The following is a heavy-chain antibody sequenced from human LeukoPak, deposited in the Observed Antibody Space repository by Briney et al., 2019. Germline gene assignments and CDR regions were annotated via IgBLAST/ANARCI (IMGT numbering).Heavy chain of an antibody. J-gene: IGHJ6*03. CDR1: GYTFTSFD. Sequence: GASVKVSCKASGYTFTSFDINWVRQAPGQGLECMGWMNPINGHTGYAQKFQGRVTMTGDTATSTAYMELSSLTYEDTAVYYCARPTSRPSNYYHMDVRGKGTTVTVSS. D-gene: IGHD6-13*01. CDR3: ARPTSRPSNYYHMDV. V-gene: IGHV1-8*01. CDR2: MNPINGHT.